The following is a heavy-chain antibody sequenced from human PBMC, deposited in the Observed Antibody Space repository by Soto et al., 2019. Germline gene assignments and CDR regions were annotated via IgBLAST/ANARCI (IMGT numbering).Heavy chain of an antibody. Sequence: QVQLVQSGAEVKKPGSSVKVSCKASGGTFSSYTISWVRQAPGQGLEWMGRIIPILGIANYAQKFQGRVTITADKSTSTAYTELSSLRSEDTAVYYCARQAVAGTSAFDIWGQGTMVTVSS. V-gene: IGHV1-69*02. CDR1: GGTFSSYT. CDR3: ARQAVAGTSAFDI. D-gene: IGHD6-19*01. CDR2: IIPILGIA. J-gene: IGHJ3*02.